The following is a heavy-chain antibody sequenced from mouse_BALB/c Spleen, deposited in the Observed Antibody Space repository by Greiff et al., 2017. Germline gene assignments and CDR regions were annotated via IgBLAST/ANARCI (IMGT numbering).Heavy chain of an antibody. D-gene: IGHD1-2*01. CDR2: IYPGHGDT. CDR1: GYTFTSYN. V-gene: IGHV1-12*01. CDR3: TITTATYYYAMDY. J-gene: IGHJ4*01. Sequence: QVQLQQPGAELVKPGASVKMSCKASGYTFTSYNMHWVKQTPGQGLEWIGAIYPGHGDTSYNQKFKGKATLTADKSSSTAYMQLSSLTSEDSAVYYCTITTATYYYAMDYWGQGTSVTVSS.